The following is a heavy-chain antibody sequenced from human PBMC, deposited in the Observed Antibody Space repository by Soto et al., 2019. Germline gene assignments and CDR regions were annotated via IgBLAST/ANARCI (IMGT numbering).Heavy chain of an antibody. CDR1: GYNFAGYW. J-gene: IGHJ4*02. Sequence: GDSLKISCKGSGYNFAGYWIAWVRQMPGKGLELMGIIYPSDSDTRYRPSFQGQVTISADKSISSAYLQWSSLRASDTAMCYCARGGVSTRTFDYWGKGTPVTVSS. D-gene: IGHD3-3*01. V-gene: IGHV5-51*01. CDR2: IYPSDSDT. CDR3: ARGGVSTRTFDY.